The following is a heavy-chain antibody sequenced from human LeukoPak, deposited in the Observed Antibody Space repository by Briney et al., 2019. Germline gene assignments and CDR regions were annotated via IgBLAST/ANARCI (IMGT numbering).Heavy chain of an antibody. CDR2: INHSGST. D-gene: IGHD1-14*01. CDR1: GGSFSGYY. Sequence: SETLSLTCAVYGGSFSGYYWSWIRQPPGKGLEWIGEINHSGSTNYNPSLKSRVTISVDTSKNQFSLKLSSVTAADTAVYYCARNFLRGVGTYRGALGYWGQGTLVTVSS. V-gene: IGHV4-34*01. CDR3: ARNFLRGVGTYRGALGY. J-gene: IGHJ4*02.